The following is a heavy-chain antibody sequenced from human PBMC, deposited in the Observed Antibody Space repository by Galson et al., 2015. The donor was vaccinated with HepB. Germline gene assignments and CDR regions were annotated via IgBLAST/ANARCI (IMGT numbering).Heavy chain of an antibody. CDR1: GDSVSSNSAV. Sequence: CAISGDSVSSNSAVWIWIRQSPSRGLEWLGRTYYRSKWYDDYAVSVQSRITINPDTSKNQFSLQLRSVTPEDTAVYYCTRGFRSAVDYWGQGTLVTVSS. CDR3: TRGFRSAVDY. D-gene: IGHD3-10*01. CDR2: TYYRSKWYD. V-gene: IGHV6-1*01. J-gene: IGHJ4*02.